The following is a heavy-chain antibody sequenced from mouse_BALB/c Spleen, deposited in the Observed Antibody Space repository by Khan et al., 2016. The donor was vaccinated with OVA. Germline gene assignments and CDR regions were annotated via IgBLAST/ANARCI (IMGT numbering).Heavy chain of an antibody. CDR3: AYSLLRCTMDY. J-gene: IGHJ4*01. Sequence: VQLKQPGAEFVRPGASVRLSCTASGFNIKNTYIHWVKQRPEQGLEWIGRIDPANGNTKYDTKFQGKATIQEDTSSNTAYLQLSSLTSEDTAVYYYAYSLLRCTMDYWGQGTTVTVSS. CDR2: IDPANGNT. D-gene: IGHD1-2*01. CDR1: GFNIKNTY. V-gene: IGHV14-3*02.